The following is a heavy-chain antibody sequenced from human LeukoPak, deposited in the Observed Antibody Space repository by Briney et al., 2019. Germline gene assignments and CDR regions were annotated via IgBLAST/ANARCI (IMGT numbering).Heavy chain of an antibody. CDR3: ARQRIFGVVMRNWFDP. D-gene: IGHD3-3*01. J-gene: IGHJ5*02. V-gene: IGHV1-18*01. CDR2: IHIYRGNT. Sequence: ASVKVSCKASGYSSTNYGISWVRQAPGQGLEWMGWIHIYRGNTNYAQKFQGRVTMTTDTSTSTVYMEVRGLRSEDTAVYYCARQRIFGVVMRNWFDPWGQGTLVTVSS. CDR1: GYSSTNYG.